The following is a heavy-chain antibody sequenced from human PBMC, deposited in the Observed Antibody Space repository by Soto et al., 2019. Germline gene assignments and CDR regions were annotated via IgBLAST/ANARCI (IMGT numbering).Heavy chain of an antibody. CDR2: IKQDGSEK. CDR3: ARVRRCFEAVDAEWDY. CDR1: GFTFSSYW. J-gene: IGHJ4*02. Sequence: EVQLVESGGGLVQPGGSLRLSCAASGFTFSSYWMSWVRQAPGKGLEWVANIKQDGSEKYYVDSVKGRFTISRDNAKNSLYLQMNSLRAETTAVYYCARVRRCFEAVDAEWDYWGQGTLVTVSS. D-gene: IGHD6-19*01. V-gene: IGHV3-7*05.